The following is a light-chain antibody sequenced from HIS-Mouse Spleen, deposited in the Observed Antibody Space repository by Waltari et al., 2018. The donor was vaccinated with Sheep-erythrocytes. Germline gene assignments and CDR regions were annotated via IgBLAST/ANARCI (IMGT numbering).Light chain of an antibody. J-gene: IGKJ3*01. Sequence: EIVLTQSPATLSLSPGERATLSCRASQSVSSYLAWYQQKPGQAPRLLIYDASNRATGIPARFSGSWSGTDFTLIISSLEPEDFAVYYCQQRRGFTFGPGTKVDIK. CDR2: DAS. V-gene: IGKV3-11*01. CDR1: QSVSSY. CDR3: QQRRGFT.